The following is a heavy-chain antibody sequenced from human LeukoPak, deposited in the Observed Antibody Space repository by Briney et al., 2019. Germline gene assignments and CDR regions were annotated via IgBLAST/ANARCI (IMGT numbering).Heavy chain of an antibody. Sequence: SETLSLPCTVSGGSISNYYWSWIRQPPGEGLEWIGYIYYSGSTNYNPSLKSRVTISVDTSKNQFSLKLSSVTAADTAVYYCARSIAGTRSKFDYWGQGTLVTVSS. J-gene: IGHJ4*02. CDR1: GGSISNYY. CDR2: IYYSGST. CDR3: ARSIAGTRSKFDY. D-gene: IGHD1/OR15-1a*01. V-gene: IGHV4-59*08.